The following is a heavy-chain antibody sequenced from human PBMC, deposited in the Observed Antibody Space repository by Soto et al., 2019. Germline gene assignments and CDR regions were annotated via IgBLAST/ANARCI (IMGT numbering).Heavy chain of an antibody. Sequence: EVQLLESGGGLVQPGGSLRLSCAASGFTFSSYAMSWVRQAPGKGLEWVSAISGSGGSTYYADSVKGRFTISRDNSKNTLYLQMNRLRAEDTAVYYCAKEGNDYYDSSGYWYYYYGMDVWGQGTTVTVSS. CDR1: GFTFSSYA. J-gene: IGHJ6*02. CDR3: AKEGNDYYDSSGYWYYYYGMDV. D-gene: IGHD3-22*01. V-gene: IGHV3-23*01. CDR2: ISGSGGST.